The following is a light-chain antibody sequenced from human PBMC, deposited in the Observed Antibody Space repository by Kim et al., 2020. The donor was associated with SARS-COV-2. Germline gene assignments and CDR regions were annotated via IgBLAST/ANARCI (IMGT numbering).Light chain of an antibody. V-gene: IGLV1-40*01. J-gene: IGLJ1*01. CDR1: SSNIGAGYD. Sequence: GQGVTISCTGSSSNIGAGYDGHWYQQLPGTAPKLLIYGNSNRPSGVPDRFSGSKSGTSASLAITGLQAEDEADYYCQSYDSSLGYVFGTGTKVTVL. CDR3: QSYDSSLGYV. CDR2: GNS.